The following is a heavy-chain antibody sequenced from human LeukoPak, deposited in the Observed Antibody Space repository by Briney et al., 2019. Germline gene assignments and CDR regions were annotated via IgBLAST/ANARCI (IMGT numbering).Heavy chain of an antibody. CDR1: GYTFTSYG. D-gene: IGHD2-21*02. CDR3: ARSGVIGCGGDCSSRNWFDP. CDR2: ISAYNGNT. J-gene: IGHJ5*02. V-gene: IGHV1-18*01. Sequence: ASVKVSCKASGYTFTSYGISWVRQAPGQGLEWMGWISAYNGNTNYAQKLQGRVTMTTDTSTSTACMELRSLRSDDTAVYYCARSGVIGCGGDCSSRNWFDPWGQGTLVTVSS.